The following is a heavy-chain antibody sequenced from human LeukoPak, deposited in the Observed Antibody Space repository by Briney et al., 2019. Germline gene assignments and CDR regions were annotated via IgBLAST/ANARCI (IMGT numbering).Heavy chain of an antibody. D-gene: IGHD2-21*02. V-gene: IGHV1-18*01. CDR3: ARACHLVVVTAEGAFFDP. J-gene: IGHJ5*02. Sequence: ASVKVSCKTSGYRFTSYGIGWVRQAPGQGLEWVGWISIYNGKTYYAQSLQDRVTMTTDTSTNTVYMELRSLKSEDTAVYYCARACHLVVVTAEGAFFDPWGQGTLATVSS. CDR2: ISIYNGKT. CDR1: GYRFTSYG.